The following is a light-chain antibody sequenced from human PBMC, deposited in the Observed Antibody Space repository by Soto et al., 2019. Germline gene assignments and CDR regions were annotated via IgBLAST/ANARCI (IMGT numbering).Light chain of an antibody. CDR2: DVS. Sequence: QSVLTQPRSVSGSPGQSVTISCTGTSSDVGGYNYVSWYQQHPSKAPKLMIYDVSKRPSGVPDRFSGSKSGNTASLTISGLQAEAEADYYCCSYAGSYTWVFGGGTKLTVL. J-gene: IGLJ3*02. CDR1: SSDVGGYNY. CDR3: CSYAGSYTWV. V-gene: IGLV2-11*01.